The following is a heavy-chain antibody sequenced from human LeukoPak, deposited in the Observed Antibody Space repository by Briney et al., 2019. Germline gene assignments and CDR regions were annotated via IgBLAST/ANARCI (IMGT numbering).Heavy chain of an antibody. V-gene: IGHV4-34*01. CDR2: INHSGST. J-gene: IGHJ6*02. D-gene: IGHD4-11*01. CDR3: ARSQLQLDYYGMDV. Sequence: KPSETLSLTCAVYGGSFTGYYWSWIRQPPRTGLEWIGEINHSGSTNYNPSLKSRVTISVDTSKNQFSLKLSSMTAAGTAVYYCARSQLQLDYYGMDVWGQGTTVTVSS. CDR1: GGSFTGYY.